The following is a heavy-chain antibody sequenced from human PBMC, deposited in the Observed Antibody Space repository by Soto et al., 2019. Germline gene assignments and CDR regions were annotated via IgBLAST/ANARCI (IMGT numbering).Heavy chain of an antibody. J-gene: IGHJ6*02. CDR3: ASSTAGQWLRTFYYYYYGMDV. D-gene: IGHD5-12*01. V-gene: IGHV3-30-3*01. Sequence: GGSLRLSCAASGFTFSSYAMHWVRQAPGKGLEWVAVISYDGSNKYYADSVKGRFTISRDNSKNTLYLQMNSLRAEDTAVYYCASSTAGQWLRTFYYYYYGMDVWGQGTTVTVSS. CDR2: ISYDGSNK. CDR1: GFTFSSYA.